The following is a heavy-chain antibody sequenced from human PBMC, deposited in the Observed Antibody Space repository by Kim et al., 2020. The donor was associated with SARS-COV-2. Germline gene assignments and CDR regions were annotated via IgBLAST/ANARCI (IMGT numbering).Heavy chain of an antibody. CDR1: GFTFGTYA. CDR3: AAPAFDI. V-gene: IGHV3-30*04. Sequence: GGSLRLSYVASGFTFGTYAMHWVRQAPGKGLGWVAFISYDGSDKQYADSVKGRFTISRDNSKNTLYLEMNSLRAEDTALYYCAAPAFDIWGRGTMVTVSS. J-gene: IGHJ3*02. CDR2: ISYDGSDK.